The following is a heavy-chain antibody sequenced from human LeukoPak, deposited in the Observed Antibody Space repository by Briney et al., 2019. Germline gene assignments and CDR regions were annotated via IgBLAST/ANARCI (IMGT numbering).Heavy chain of an antibody. Sequence: GGSLRLSCAASGFTFSAHWMTWVRQAPGKGLEWVANMNQEGSEKYYVDSVRGRFTISRDNAKNTLFLQMNSLRAEDTAVYYCARGSSSGWPDYLDHWGRGTPVTVSS. V-gene: IGHV3-7*01. J-gene: IGHJ4*01. CDR1: GFTFSAHW. CDR2: MNQEGSEK. CDR3: ARGSSSGWPDYLDH. D-gene: IGHD6-19*01.